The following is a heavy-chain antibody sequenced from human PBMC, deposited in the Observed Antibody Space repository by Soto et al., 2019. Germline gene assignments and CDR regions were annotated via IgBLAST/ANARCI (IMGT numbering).Heavy chain of an antibody. V-gene: IGHV3-53*01. CDR3: ARELPPDL. D-gene: IGHD2-15*01. Sequence: PGGSLRLSCAASGFTVSGKYMNWVRQAPGKGLEWVSIIWSAGLTYYADSVRGRFTISRDISKNILFLQMNNLRAEDSAIYYCARELPPDLWGQGTLVTVSS. CDR1: GFTVSGKY. J-gene: IGHJ5*02. CDR2: IWSAGLT.